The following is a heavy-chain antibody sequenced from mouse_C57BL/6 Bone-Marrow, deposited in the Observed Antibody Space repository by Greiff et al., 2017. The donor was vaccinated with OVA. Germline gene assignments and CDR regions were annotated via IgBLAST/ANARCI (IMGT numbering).Heavy chain of an antibody. CDR3: ALPRYCGSSYGAY. Sequence: EVQLQQSGAELVKPGASVKLSCTASGFNFKDYYMHWVKQRPEQGLEWIGRIDPEDGDTKYAPKFQGKATLTVDTSSNTAHLQLSSLTSEDSAVYYCALPRYCGSSYGAYGGQGTLVTVSA. D-gene: IGHD1-1*01. CDR2: IDPEDGDT. CDR1: GFNFKDYY. J-gene: IGHJ3*01. V-gene: IGHV14-2*01.